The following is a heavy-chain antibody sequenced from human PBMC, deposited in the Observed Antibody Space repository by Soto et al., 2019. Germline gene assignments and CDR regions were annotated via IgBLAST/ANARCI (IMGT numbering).Heavy chain of an antibody. Sequence: QVHLVQSGAEMKKPGASVKVSCKASGYTFTTYYMHWVRQAPGQGLEWMGVIDPADGSTSYAQNFQGRVTMTRDTSTSTVYMELSRLRSEDTAIYYCAREMGGYSYHAKYYYYYGMDVWGQGTTVTVSS. CDR3: AREMGGYSYHAKYYYYYGMDV. CDR2: IDPADGST. J-gene: IGHJ6*02. D-gene: IGHD5-18*01. CDR1: GYTFTTYY. V-gene: IGHV1-46*01.